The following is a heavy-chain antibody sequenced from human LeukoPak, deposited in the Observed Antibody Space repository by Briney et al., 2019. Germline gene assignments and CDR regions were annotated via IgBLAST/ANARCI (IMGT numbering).Heavy chain of an antibody. CDR1: GFTVSSNY. Sequence: GGSLRLSCAASGFTVSSNYMSWVRQAPGKGLEWVSVIYSGGSTYYADSVKGRFTISRDNSKNTLYLQMNSLRAEDTAVYYCARVEYSSGWYVPGDYYYYMDVWGKGTTVTISS. V-gene: IGHV3-66*01. D-gene: IGHD6-19*01. CDR3: ARVEYSSGWYVPGDYYYYMDV. J-gene: IGHJ6*03. CDR2: IYSGGST.